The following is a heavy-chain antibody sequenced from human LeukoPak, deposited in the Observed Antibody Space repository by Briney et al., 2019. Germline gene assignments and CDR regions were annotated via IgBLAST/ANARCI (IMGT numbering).Heavy chain of an antibody. Sequence: PSETLSLTCTVSGGSISSSSYCWGWIRQPPGKGLEWIGYIYYSGSTNYNPSLKSRVTISVDTSKNQFSLKLSSVTAADTAVYYCARVPGPITIFGVVTGYYYYYMDVWGKGTTVTVSS. CDR2: IYYSGST. CDR1: GGSISSSSYC. J-gene: IGHJ6*03. D-gene: IGHD3-3*01. V-gene: IGHV4-61*05. CDR3: ARVPGPITIFGVVTGYYYYYMDV.